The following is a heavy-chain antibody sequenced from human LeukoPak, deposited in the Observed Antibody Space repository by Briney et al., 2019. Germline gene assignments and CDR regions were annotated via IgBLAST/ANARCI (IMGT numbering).Heavy chain of an antibody. CDR3: VRVFRDYLEAFDI. J-gene: IGHJ3*02. CDR1: GFTFSSYA. D-gene: IGHD4-11*01. Sequence: GGSLRLSCAASGFTFSSYAMHWVRQAPGKGLEWVANTNQGGSEKHYVDSVKGRISISRDNAKSSLYLQMNSLRAEDTAVYYCVRVFRDYLEAFDIWGQGTMVTVSS. CDR2: TNQGGSEK. V-gene: IGHV3-7*01.